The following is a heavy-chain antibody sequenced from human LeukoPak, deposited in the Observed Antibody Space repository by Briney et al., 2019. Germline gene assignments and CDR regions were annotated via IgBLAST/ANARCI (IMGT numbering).Heavy chain of an antibody. D-gene: IGHD1-26*01. Sequence: KPSETLSLTCTVSGGSISSYYWSWLRQPPGKGLEWIGYIYYSGSTNYNPSLKSRVTISVDTSKNQFSLKRSSVTAADTAVYYCARAAVVGAYYYYYGMDVWGQGTTVTVSS. J-gene: IGHJ6*02. CDR1: GGSISSYY. CDR3: ARAAVVGAYYYYYGMDV. CDR2: IYYSGST. V-gene: IGHV4-59*01.